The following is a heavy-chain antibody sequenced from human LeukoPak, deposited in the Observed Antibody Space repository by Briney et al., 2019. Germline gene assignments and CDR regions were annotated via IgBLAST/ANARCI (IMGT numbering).Heavy chain of an antibody. CDR2: THGSEK. V-gene: IGHV3-7*03. D-gene: IGHD3-10*01. CDR3: ARETPYGSLTFDY. J-gene: IGHJ4*02. Sequence: GGSLRLSCVASGFTFSNYWMSWVRQAPGKGLEWVANTHGSEKYYVASVKGRFTISRDNAKNSLYLQMNSLRAEDTAMYYCARETPYGSLTFDYWGQGTLVTVSS. CDR1: GFTFSNYW.